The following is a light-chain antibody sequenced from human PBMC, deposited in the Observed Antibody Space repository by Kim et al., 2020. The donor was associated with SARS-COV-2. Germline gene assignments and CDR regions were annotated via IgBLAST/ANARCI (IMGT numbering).Light chain of an antibody. CDR2: DYN. CDR1: SGNIASNY. J-gene: IGLJ2*01. CDR3: QSFDANIWK. Sequence: GKAVTISCTRSSGNIASNYVDWYQQRPGSAPALLIYDYNQRRSGVPDRFSGSLDYSSNSASLTISGLQTEDEADYYCQSFDANIWKFGGGTQLTVL. V-gene: IGLV6-57*03.